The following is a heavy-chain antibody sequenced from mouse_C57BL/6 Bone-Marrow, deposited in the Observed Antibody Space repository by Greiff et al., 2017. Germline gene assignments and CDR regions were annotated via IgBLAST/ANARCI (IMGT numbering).Heavy chain of an antibody. CDR3: ARSQLWAY. V-gene: IGHV1-59*01. J-gene: IGHJ3*01. D-gene: IGHD1-1*02. Sequence: VKLQQPGAELVRPGTSVKLSCKASGYTFTSYWMHWVKQRPGQGLEWIGVIDPSDSYTNYNQKFKGKATLTVDTSSSTAYMQLSSLTSEDSAVYYCARSQLWAYWGQGTLVTVSA. CDR2: IDPSDSYT. CDR1: GYTFTSYW.